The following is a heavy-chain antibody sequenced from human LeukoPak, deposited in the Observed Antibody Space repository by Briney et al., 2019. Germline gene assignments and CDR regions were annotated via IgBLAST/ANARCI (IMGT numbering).Heavy chain of an antibody. V-gene: IGHV4-39*07. CDR2: IYYSGST. J-gene: IGHJ3*02. CDR1: GGSISSGSYY. CDR3: ARVRGGGSSTRLPAAFDI. Sequence: SETLSLTCTVSGGSISSGSYYWSWIRQPPGKGLEWIGSIYYSGSTYYNPSLKSRVTISVDTSKNQFSLKLSSVTAADTAVYYCARVRGGGSSTRLPAAFDIWGQGTMVTVSS. D-gene: IGHD2-2*01.